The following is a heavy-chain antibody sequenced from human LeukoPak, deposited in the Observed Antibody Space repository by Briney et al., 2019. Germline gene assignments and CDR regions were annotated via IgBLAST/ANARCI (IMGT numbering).Heavy chain of an antibody. CDR1: GFTFSSYG. CDR2: ISGSGAST. D-gene: IGHD3-22*01. V-gene: IGHV3-23*01. J-gene: IGHJ4*02. Sequence: GGSLRLSCAASGFTFSSYGMSWVRQAPGKGLEWVSAISGSGASTYYADSVKGRFTISRDNSKNTLYLQMNSLRAEDTAVYYCAKQLRDYYDSSGEFDYWGQETLVTVSS. CDR3: AKQLRDYYDSSGEFDY.